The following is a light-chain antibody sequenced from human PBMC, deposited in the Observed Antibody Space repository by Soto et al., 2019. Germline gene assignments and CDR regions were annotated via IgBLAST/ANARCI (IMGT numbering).Light chain of an antibody. CDR1: QSVSSY. CDR3: QQYNVCPLT. Sequence: EIVMTQSPATLSVSAGEIVTLSGRASQSVSSYLAWYQQKPGQTPKLLIYVESTRDTDIQARLSGSGSGTEFTLTISKLQPEDFATYYYQQYNVCPLTFGEGTKLELK. J-gene: IGKJ4*01. CDR2: VES. V-gene: IGKV3-15*01.